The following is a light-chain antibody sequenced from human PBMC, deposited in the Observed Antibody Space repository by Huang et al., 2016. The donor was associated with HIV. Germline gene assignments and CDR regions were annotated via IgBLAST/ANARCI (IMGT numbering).Light chain of an antibody. Sequence: EIVMTQSPVTLSVSPGESATLSCKASQSVSNNLAWYQQKPGQAPRLLIYGASTRATGIPARFSSSGSGTEYTLTINSLESGDFAVYYCQQYNNWPPWTFGQGTKVEIK. V-gene: IGKV3-15*01. CDR2: GAS. CDR1: QSVSNN. CDR3: QQYNNWPPWT. J-gene: IGKJ1*01.